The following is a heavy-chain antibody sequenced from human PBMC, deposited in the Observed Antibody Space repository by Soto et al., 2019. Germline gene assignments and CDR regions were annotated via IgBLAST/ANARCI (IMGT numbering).Heavy chain of an antibody. CDR2: IYHSGST. Sequence: TLSLICAAVEGPSSGGGCCRSWIRQTPGKGLEWIGYIYHSGSTYYNPSLKSRVTISVDRSKNQFSLKLSSVTAADTAGYYCASVNSSYGDYVWFAPWGKGTLVTV. V-gene: IGHV4-30-2*01. D-gene: IGHD4-17*01. CDR3: ASVNSSYGDYVWFAP. CDR1: EGPSSGGGCC. J-gene: IGHJ5*02.